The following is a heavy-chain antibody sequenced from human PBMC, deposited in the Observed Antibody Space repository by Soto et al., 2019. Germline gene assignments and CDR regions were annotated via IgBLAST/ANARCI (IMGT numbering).Heavy chain of an antibody. V-gene: IGHV3-21*01. D-gene: IGHD5-18*01. J-gene: IGHJ4*02. CDR3: ARDQPGYNYGYGLGY. CDR2: ISSSSSYI. CDR1: GFTFSSYS. Sequence: EVQLVESGGGLGKPGGSLRLSCAASGFTFSSYSMNWVRQAPGKGLEWVSSISSSSSYIYYADSVKGRFIISRDNAKNSLYLQMNNLRADDTAVYYCARDQPGYNYGYGLGYWGQGTLITVSS.